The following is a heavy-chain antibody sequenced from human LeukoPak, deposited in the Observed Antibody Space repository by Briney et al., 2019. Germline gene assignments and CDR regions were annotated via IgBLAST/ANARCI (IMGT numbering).Heavy chain of an antibody. D-gene: IGHD3-10*01. CDR3: ASQTKYYSASAGSYWGAFDL. V-gene: IGHV3-43*02. CDR2: SGNDGST. J-gene: IGHJ3*01. CDR1: GLTFYDQA. Sequence: GGSLRLSCAASGLTFYDQAMHWVRQGPGTGLEWVALSGNDGSTYYADSVGGRFTISRDSKNSLYLEMDSLRTEDTALYYCASQTKYYSASAGSYWGAFDLWGQGTMVTVFS.